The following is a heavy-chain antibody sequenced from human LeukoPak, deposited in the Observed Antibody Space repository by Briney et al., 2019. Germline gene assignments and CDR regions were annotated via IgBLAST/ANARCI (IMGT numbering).Heavy chain of an antibody. J-gene: IGHJ3*02. D-gene: IGHD6-6*01. V-gene: IGHV4-39*01. CDR2: IYYSGST. CDR1: GGSISSSSYY. CDR3: ASEYSTSRAFDI. Sequence: SETLSLTCTVSGGSISSSSYYWGWIRQPPGKGLEWIGSIYYSGSTYYNPSLKSRVTISVDTSKNQFSLKLSSVTAADTAVYYCASEYSTSRAFDIWGQGTMVTVSS.